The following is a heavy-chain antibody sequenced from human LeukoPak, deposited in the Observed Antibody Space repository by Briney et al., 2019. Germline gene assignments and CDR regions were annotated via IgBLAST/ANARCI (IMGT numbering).Heavy chain of an antibody. J-gene: IGHJ4*02. V-gene: IGHV3-21*01. CDR1: GFIFSSYS. CDR3: ARPQHIVVVTALGY. CDR2: ISSSSSYI. Sequence: AGGSLRLSCAASGFIFSSYSMNWVRQAPGKGLEWVSSISSSSSYIYYADSVKGRFTISRDNAKNSLYLQMNSLRAKDTAVYYCARPQHIVVVTALGYWGQGTLVTVSS. D-gene: IGHD2-21*02.